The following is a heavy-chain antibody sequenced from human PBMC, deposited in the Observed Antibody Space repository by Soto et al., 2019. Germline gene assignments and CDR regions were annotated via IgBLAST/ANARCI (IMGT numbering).Heavy chain of an antibody. CDR3: ARFVRSCSATTCSTRADV. J-gene: IGHJ6*02. CDR1: GGFVNSDTHS. D-gene: IGHD2-2*01. V-gene: IGHV4-61*01. Sequence: QVQLQESGPGLVKPSETLSLTCTVSGGFVNSDTHSWSWIRQTPGKRLEWIGLIYSGGSTKNPSLRSRVTMSVDTSKNQFSLQMRSVIVADTAVYHCARFVRSCSATTCSTRADVWGQGITVTVS. CDR2: IYSGGST.